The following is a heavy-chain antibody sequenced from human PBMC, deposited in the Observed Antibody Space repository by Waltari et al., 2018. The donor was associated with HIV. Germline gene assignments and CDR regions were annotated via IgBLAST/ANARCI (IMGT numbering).Heavy chain of an antibody. CDR3: ATLSSSGWYALDY. CDR1: GGSISSYY. CDR2: IYYSGST. J-gene: IGHJ4*02. D-gene: IGHD6-19*01. V-gene: IGHV4-59*01. Sequence: QVQLQESGPGLVKPSETLSLTCTVSGGSISSYYWSWIRQPPGKGLEWIGYIYYSGSTNDNPSLKSRVTISVDTSKNQFSLKLSSVTAADTAVYYCATLSSSGWYALDYWGQGTLVTVSS.